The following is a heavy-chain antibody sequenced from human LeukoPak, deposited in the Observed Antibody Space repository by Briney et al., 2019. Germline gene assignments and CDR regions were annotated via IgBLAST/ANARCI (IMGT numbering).Heavy chain of an antibody. D-gene: IGHD3-22*01. CDR2: LNNDGSST. CDR1: GFTFSNYW. V-gene: IGHV3-74*01. J-gene: IGHJ4*02. CDR3: ARGGRPKNYDSSGIGTYFDY. Sequence: GGSLRVSCAASGFTFSNYWMHWVRHAPGKGLVWVSRLNNDGSSTNFADSVKGRFTISRDNAKNTLYLQMNSLRAEDTAVYYCARGGRPKNYDSSGIGTYFDYWGQGTLVTVSS.